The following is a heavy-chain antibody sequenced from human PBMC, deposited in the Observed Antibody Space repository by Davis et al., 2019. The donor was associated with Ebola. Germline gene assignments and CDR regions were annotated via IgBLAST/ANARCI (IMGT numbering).Heavy chain of an antibody. V-gene: IGHV1-2*02. D-gene: IGHD5-18*01. CDR3: ARDRRGYSYGSASYYYYGMDV. CDR2: INPNSGGT. CDR1: GYTFTSYY. Sequence: ASVPVSCKASGYTFTSYYMHWVRQAPGQGLEWMGWINPNSGGTNYAQKFQGRITMTRDTSISTAYMALSRLRSDDTAVYYCARDRRGYSYGSASYYYYGMDVWGQGTTVTVSS. J-gene: IGHJ6*02.